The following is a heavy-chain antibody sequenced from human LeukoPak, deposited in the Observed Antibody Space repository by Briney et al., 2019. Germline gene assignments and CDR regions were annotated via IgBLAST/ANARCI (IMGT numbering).Heavy chain of an antibody. CDR2: IYYSGSA. J-gene: IGHJ3*02. CDR3: ARHTPNRGGDAFDI. CDR1: GGSISSYY. Sequence: SETLSLTCTVSGGSISSYYWSWLRQPPGKGLEWIGYIYYSGSANYNPSLKSRVTISLDTSKNQFSLKLSSLTAADTAVYYCARHTPNRGGDAFDIWGQGTMVTVSS. D-gene: IGHD7-27*01. V-gene: IGHV4-59*01.